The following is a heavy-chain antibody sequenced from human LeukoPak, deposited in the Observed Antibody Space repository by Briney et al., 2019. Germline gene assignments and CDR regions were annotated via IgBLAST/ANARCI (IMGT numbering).Heavy chain of an antibody. CDR3: ARWGQYCSSTSCSNWFDP. D-gene: IGHD2-2*01. CDR1: GGSISSYY. J-gene: IGHJ5*02. Sequence: PSETLSLTCTVSGGSISSYYWSWIRQPPGKGLEWIGYIYYGGSTNYNPSLKSRVTISVDTSKNQFSLKLSSVTAADTAVYYCARWGQYCSSTSCSNWFDPWGQGTLVTVSS. V-gene: IGHV4-59*08. CDR2: IYYGGST.